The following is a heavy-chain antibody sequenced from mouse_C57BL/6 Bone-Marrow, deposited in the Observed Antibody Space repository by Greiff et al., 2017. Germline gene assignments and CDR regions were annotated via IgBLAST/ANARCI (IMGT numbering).Heavy chain of an antibody. Sequence: VHVKQSGPELVKPGASVKISCKASGYSFTGYYMNWVKQSPEKSLEWIGEINPSTGGTTYNQKFKAKATLTVDKSSSTAYMQLKSLTSEDSAVYYCANLDYWGQGTTLTVSS. V-gene: IGHV1-42*01. CDR1: GYSFTGYY. CDR3: ANLDY. J-gene: IGHJ2*01. CDR2: INPSTGGT.